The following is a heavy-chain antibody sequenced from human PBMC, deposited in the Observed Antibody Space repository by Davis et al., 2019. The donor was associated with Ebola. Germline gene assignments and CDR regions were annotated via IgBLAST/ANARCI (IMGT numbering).Heavy chain of an antibody. CDR3: ARLSITMVRGVRNYYYYGMDV. J-gene: IGHJ6*02. CDR2: IYYSGST. V-gene: IGHV4-59*08. CDR1: GGSISSYY. D-gene: IGHD3-10*01. Sequence: SETLSLTCTVSGGSISSYYWSWIRQPPGKGLEWIGYIYYSGSTNYNPSLKSRVTISVDTSKNQFSLKLSSVTAADTAVYYCARLSITMVRGVRNYYYYGMDVWGQGTTVTVSS.